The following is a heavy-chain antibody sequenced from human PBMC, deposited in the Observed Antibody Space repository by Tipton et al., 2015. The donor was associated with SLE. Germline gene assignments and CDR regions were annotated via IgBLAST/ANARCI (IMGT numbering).Heavy chain of an antibody. D-gene: IGHD3-3*01. V-gene: IGHV4-39*07. J-gene: IGHJ4*02. CDR2: VFYSGTT. Sequence: TLSLTCTVSGGSITTGSYYWGWIRQPPGKGLGWIGGVFYSGTTSYNPSLKSRVTISVDTSKNQFSLKLSSVTAADTAVYYCARGRPYYDFWSGYYFYYFDYWGQGTLVTVSS. CDR3: ARGRPYYDFWSGYYFYYFDY. CDR1: GGSITTGSYY.